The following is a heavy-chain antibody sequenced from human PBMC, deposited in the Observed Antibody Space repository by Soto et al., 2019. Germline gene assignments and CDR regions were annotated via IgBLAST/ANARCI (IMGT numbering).Heavy chain of an antibody. J-gene: IGHJ4*02. CDR1: GYTFTSYG. Sequence: QVHLVQSGADVKKPGASVKVSCKASGYTFTSYGISWVRQAPGQGLEWMGWISGYSGNTNYAPKFQDRVTMTTDTSTRTAYMELRSLTSDHTAVYYCARRGSGTVTGYISDYWGQGTLVTVSS. V-gene: IGHV1-18*01. D-gene: IGHD4-17*01. CDR2: ISGYSGNT. CDR3: ARRGSGTVTGYISDY.